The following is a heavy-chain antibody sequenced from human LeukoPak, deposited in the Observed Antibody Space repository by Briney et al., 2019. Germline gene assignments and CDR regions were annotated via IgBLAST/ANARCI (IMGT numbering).Heavy chain of an antibody. CDR2: IYYSGSS. CDR1: GASIRSGRNY. Sequence: PSETLSLTCNVSGASIRSGRNYWGWIRQSPGKGPEWIGSIYYSGSSSYNPSLQSRVSISVDTSKNHISLKVFSLTAADTALYYCARHVSGSAMMHYFDYWGQGNLVTVSS. D-gene: IGHD5-18*01. V-gene: IGHV4-39*01. J-gene: IGHJ4*02. CDR3: ARHVSGSAMMHYFDY.